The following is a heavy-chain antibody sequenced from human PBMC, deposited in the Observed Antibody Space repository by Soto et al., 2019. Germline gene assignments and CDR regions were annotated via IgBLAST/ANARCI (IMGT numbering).Heavy chain of an antibody. J-gene: IGHJ3*02. D-gene: IGHD5-18*01. CDR2: VYYSGTT. V-gene: IGHV4-61*01. CDR1: GGSVSSASHY. Sequence: QVQLQESGPGLVKPSETLSLTCTVSGGSVSSASHYWSWIRQPPGKGLEWIGYVYYSGTTNYNPSLRSRVTISFDASRNQVSLKLSSVTAADTAVYYCARDYRGYTTGYAFDIWGQGTMVTVSS. CDR3: ARDYRGYTTGYAFDI.